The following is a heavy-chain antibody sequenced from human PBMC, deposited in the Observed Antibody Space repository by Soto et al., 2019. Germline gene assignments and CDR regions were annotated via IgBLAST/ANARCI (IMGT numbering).Heavy chain of an antibody. Sequence: SGPTLVNPTQTLTLTCPWSGFSLSTSGVGVGWTRQPPGHXXEWLALIYWDDDKRYSPSLKSRLTXTKDTSENQVVLTMTNMDPVDTATYYCAHRRYYDSSGYYYVPWYFDLWGRGTLVTVSS. CDR3: AHRRYYDSSGYYYVPWYFDL. CDR2: IYWDDDK. D-gene: IGHD3-22*01. CDR1: GFSLSTSGVG. V-gene: IGHV2-5*02. J-gene: IGHJ2*01.